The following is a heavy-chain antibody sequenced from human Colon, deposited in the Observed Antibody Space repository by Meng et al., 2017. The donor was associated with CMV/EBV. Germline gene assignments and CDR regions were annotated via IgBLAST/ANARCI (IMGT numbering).Heavy chain of an antibody. J-gene: IGHJ4*02. CDR1: GGSISTYY. CDR2: ISTNRNT. CDR3: VRGGYSGTQTGGVQEY. D-gene: IGHD5-12*01. V-gene: IGHV4-4*07. Sequence: QVQLQGPAPGLVKPSETLSLTCTVSGGSISTYYWSWIRQPAGEGLEWLGRISTNRNTDYNPSLNSRATIWLDTSNNQFSLKLTSVTAADTAVYYCVRGGYSGTQTGGVQEYWGQGTLVTVSS.